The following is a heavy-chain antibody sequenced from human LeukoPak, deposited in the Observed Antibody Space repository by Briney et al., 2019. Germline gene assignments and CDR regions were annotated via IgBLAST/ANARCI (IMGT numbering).Heavy chain of an antibody. V-gene: IGHV3-30*02. J-gene: IGHJ4*02. CDR3: AKSPRFMVRGVPYYFDY. Sequence: GGSLRLSCAASGFTFSSYGMHWVRQAPGKGLEWVALIRYDGSNKYYADSVKGRFTISRDNSKNTLYLQMNSLRAEDTAVYYCAKSPRFMVRGVPYYFDYWGQGTLVTVSS. D-gene: IGHD3-10*01. CDR1: GFTFSSYG. CDR2: IRYDGSNK.